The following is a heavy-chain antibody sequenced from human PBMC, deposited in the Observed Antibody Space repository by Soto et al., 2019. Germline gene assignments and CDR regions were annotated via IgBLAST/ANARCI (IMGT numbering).Heavy chain of an antibody. V-gene: IGHV3-23*01. Sequence: GGSMRLSSAASELTFSSYAMRWVRQAAGKGLEWVSAISGSGGSTYYADSVKGRFTISRDKSKNTLYLKMNSLRAEVTAVYYCAKDSEYQLLYVDYWGQGTLVTVFS. CDR1: ELTFSSYA. CDR3: AKDSEYQLLYVDY. CDR2: ISGSGGST. D-gene: IGHD2-2*02. J-gene: IGHJ4*02.